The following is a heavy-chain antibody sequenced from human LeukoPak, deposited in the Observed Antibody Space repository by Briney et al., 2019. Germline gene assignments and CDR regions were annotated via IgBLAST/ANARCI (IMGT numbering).Heavy chain of an antibody. V-gene: IGHV1-69*13. CDR1: GYTFTSYG. J-gene: IGHJ4*02. D-gene: IGHD4-11*01. CDR3: ARGSTVMSNFDY. Sequence: ASVKVSCKASGYTFTSYGISWVRQAPGQGLEWMGGIIPIFGTANYAQKFQGRVTITADESTSTAYMELSSLRSEDTAVYYCARGSTVMSNFDYWGQGTLVTVSS. CDR2: IIPIFGTA.